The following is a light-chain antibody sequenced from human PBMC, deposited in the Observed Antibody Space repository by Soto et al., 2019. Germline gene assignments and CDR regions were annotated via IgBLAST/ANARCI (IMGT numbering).Light chain of an antibody. J-gene: IGLJ3*02. Sequence: QSALTQPASMSGSPGQSITISCTGTSSDVGNYNLVSWYQQHPGKAPKLMIYEVSERPSGVSNRFSGSKSGSTASLTISGLQAEDEADYYCCSYAGSTTLFGGGTKLTVL. V-gene: IGLV2-23*02. CDR2: EVS. CDR1: SSDVGNYNL. CDR3: CSYAGSTTL.